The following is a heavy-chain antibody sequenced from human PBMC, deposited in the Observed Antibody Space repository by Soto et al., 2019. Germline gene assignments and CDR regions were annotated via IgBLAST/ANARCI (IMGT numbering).Heavy chain of an antibody. CDR3: AKDSYYYDSSGYYAYDY. CDR2: ISGSGGST. D-gene: IGHD3-22*01. V-gene: IGHV3-23*01. CDR1: GFTFSSYA. Sequence: PWGSLRLSCAASGFTFSSYAMSWVRQAPEKGLEWVSAISGSGGSTYYADSVKGRFTISRDNSKNTLYLQMNSLRAEDTAVYYCAKDSYYYDSSGYYAYDYWGQGTLVTVSS. J-gene: IGHJ4*02.